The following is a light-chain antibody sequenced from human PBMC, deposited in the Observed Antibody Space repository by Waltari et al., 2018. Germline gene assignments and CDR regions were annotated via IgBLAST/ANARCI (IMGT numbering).Light chain of an antibody. CDR2: TSD. Sequence: QSVLTQPPSASGTPGQRVTISCSGSSSNIGSNYVYWYQQLPGTAPKLLIYTSDPRPSGVPDRFAGSKSGTSASLAISGLRSEDEADDYCAAWDDSLSGRVFGGGTKLTVL. J-gene: IGLJ3*02. V-gene: IGLV1-47*01. CDR1: SSNIGSNY. CDR3: AAWDDSLSGRV.